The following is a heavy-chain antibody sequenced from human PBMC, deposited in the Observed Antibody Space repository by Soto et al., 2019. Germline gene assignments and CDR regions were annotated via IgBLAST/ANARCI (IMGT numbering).Heavy chain of an antibody. Sequence: SVKVSCKASRVAFSKFIVTWVRQAPGLGLEWVGGIIPIFGTANYAQKFQGRVTITADESTSTSYMEVNNLRSEDTAVYYCAKVRYSSPMGYYYGMDVWG. V-gene: IGHV1-69*13. CDR2: IIPIFGTA. D-gene: IGHD6-19*01. CDR3: AKVRYSSPMGYYYGMDV. J-gene: IGHJ6*02. CDR1: RVAFSKFI.